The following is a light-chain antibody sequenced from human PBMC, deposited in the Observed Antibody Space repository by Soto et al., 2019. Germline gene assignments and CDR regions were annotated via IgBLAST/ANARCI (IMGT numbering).Light chain of an antibody. V-gene: IGKV3-11*01. CDR2: DAS. J-gene: IGKJ4*01. CDR1: QSVSSY. Sequence: ETVLTQSPATLSLSPGERATLSCRASQSVSSYLAWYQQKPGQAPRLLIYDASNRATGIPARFSGSGSGTDFTLTISRLGPADFAVYYCQQRSNWPLTFGGGTKVEIK. CDR3: QQRSNWPLT.